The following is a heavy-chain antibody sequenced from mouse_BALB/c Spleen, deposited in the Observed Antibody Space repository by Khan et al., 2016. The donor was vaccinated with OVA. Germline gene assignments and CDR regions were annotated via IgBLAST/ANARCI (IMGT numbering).Heavy chain of an antibody. Sequence: VRLQQSGAELVRPGALVKLSCKASGFNIKDYYMHWVKQRPEQGLVWIGRIDPENGDTIYDPKFQGKASITSDTSSNTAYLQLSSLTSEDTAVYYCARDGYSPWCAYGGQGTLVTVSA. CDR3: ARDGYSPWCAY. CDR1: GFNIKDYY. V-gene: IGHV14-1*02. CDR2: IDPENGDT. J-gene: IGHJ3*01. D-gene: IGHD2-3*01.